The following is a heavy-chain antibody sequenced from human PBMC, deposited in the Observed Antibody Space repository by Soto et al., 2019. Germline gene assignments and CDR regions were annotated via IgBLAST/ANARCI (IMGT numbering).Heavy chain of an antibody. CDR1: GFSFRSHD. CDR3: TSIPYCGGDCYPLLDY. D-gene: IGHD2-21*02. V-gene: IGHV3-48*03. Sequence: PGGSLRLSCAASGFSFRSHDMNWVRQAPAKGLEWVSYISSSSSTIYYADSVKGRFTISRDNAKNSLYLQMNSLRAEDTAVYYCTSIPYCGGDCYPLLDYWGQGTLVTVSS. CDR2: ISSSSSTI. J-gene: IGHJ4*02.